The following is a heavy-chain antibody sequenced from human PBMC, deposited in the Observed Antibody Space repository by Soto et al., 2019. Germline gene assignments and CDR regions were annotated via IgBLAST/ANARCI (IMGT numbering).Heavy chain of an antibody. Sequence: LVESGGGLVQPGGSLILSCAASGFPFSSHYMDWVRQAPGKGLEWLGRAKNQANGYTTQSAASVRGRFSISRDDSKDSLYLQMDRLKTEDTAVYYCARGAYCSGASCSGFDYWGPGTRVTVSS. D-gene: IGHD2-15*01. CDR1: GFPFSSHY. CDR3: ARGAYCSGASCSGFDY. V-gene: IGHV3-72*01. CDR2: AKNQANGYTT. J-gene: IGHJ4*02.